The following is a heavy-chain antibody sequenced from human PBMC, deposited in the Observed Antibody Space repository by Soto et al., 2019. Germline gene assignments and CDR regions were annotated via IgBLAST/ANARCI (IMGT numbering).Heavy chain of an antibody. V-gene: IGHV1-69*02. CDR3: GVVVAAPYFEY. J-gene: IGHJ4*02. CDR2: IIPILGIA. Sequence: SVKVSCKASGGTFSSYTMCGVRQAPGQGLEWMGRIIPILGIANYAQKFQGRFTITADKSTSTAYMELTSLRSEDTAVYDCGVVVAAPYFEYRGQGTLVTVSS. CDR1: GGTFSSYT. D-gene: IGHD2-15*01.